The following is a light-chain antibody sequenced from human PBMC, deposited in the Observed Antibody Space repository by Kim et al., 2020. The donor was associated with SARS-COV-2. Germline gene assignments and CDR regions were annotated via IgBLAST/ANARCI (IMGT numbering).Light chain of an antibody. Sequence: SASVGDRVTITCRASQSISSYLNWYQREPGKAPNLLIYAASNLQSGVPSRFSGSGSGTDFTLTISSLQPEDFATYFCQQSYSIPHTFGQGTKLEI. CDR3: QQSYSIPHT. CDR2: AAS. V-gene: IGKV1-39*01. J-gene: IGKJ2*01. CDR1: QSISSY.